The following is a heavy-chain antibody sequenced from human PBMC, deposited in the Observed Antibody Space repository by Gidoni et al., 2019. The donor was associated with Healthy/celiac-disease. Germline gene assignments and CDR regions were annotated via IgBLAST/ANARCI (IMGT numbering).Heavy chain of an antibody. V-gene: IGHV3-48*01. CDR1: GFTFSSYS. J-gene: IGHJ6*02. D-gene: IGHD6-19*01. Sequence: EVQLVESGGGLVQPGGSLRLSCAASGFTFSSYSLNWVRQAPGKGLEWVSYISSSSSTIYYADSVKGRFTISRDNAKNSLYLQMNSLRAEDTAVYYCARDLMAVAGLYYYYGMDVWGQGTTVTVSS. CDR2: ISSSSSTI. CDR3: ARDLMAVAGLYYYYGMDV.